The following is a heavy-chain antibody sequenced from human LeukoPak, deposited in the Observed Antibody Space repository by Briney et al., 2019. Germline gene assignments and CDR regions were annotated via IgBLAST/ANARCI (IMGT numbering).Heavy chain of an antibody. D-gene: IGHD4-17*01. CDR3: ARDDGDYYGMDV. CDR2: IYYSGST. J-gene: IGHJ6*02. V-gene: IGHV4-61*01. Sequence: PSETLSLTCTVSGGSISSSSYYWGWIRQPPGKGLEWIGYIYYSGSTNYNPSLKSRVTISVDTSKNQFSLKLSSVTAADTAVYYCARDDGDYYGMDVWGQGTTVTVSS. CDR1: GGSISSSSYY.